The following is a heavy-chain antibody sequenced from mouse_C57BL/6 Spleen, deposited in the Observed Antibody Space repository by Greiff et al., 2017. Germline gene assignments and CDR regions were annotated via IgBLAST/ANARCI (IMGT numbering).Heavy chain of an antibody. Sequence: VQLKESGEGLVKPGGSLKLSCAASGFTFSSYAMSWVRQTPEKRLEWVAYISSGGDYIYYADTVKGRFTISRDNARNTLYLQMSSLKSEDTAMYYCTRPTVVEPHYYAMDYWGQGTSVTVSS. J-gene: IGHJ4*01. V-gene: IGHV5-9-1*02. CDR2: ISSGGDYI. CDR3: TRPTVVEPHYYAMDY. CDR1: GFTFSSYA. D-gene: IGHD1-1*01.